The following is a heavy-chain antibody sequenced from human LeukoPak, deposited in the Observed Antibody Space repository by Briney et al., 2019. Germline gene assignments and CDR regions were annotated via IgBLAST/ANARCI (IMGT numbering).Heavy chain of an antibody. CDR2: INPSGGST. CDR1: GYTFTSYY. J-gene: IGHJ3*02. V-gene: IGHV1-46*01. Sequence: ASVKVSCKASGYTFTSYYMHWVRQAPGQGLEWMGIINPSGGSTSYAQKFQGRVTMTTDTSTSTAYMELRSLRSDDTAVYYCARDWGNSWPDAFDIWGQGTMVTVSS. CDR3: ARDWGNSWPDAFDI. D-gene: IGHD6-13*01.